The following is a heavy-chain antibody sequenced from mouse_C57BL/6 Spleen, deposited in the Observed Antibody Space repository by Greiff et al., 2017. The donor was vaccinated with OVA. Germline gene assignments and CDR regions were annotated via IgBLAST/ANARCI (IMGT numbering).Heavy chain of an antibody. CDR3: ARSSPWYFDY. Sequence: QVQLKESGPELVKPGASVKISCKASGYAFSSSWMNWVKQRPGKGLEWIGRIYPGDGDTNYNGKFKGKATLTADKSSSTAYMQLSSLTSEDSAVYFCARSSPWYFDYWGQGTTLTVSS. CDR2: IYPGDGDT. D-gene: IGHD6-1*01. CDR1: GYAFSSSW. J-gene: IGHJ2*01. V-gene: IGHV1-82*01.